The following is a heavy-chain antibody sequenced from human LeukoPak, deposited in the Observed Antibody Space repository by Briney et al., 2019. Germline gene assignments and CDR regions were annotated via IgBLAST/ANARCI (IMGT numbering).Heavy chain of an antibody. CDR2: INPNSGGT. J-gene: IGHJ5*02. Sequence: ASVKVSCKASGYTFTGYYMHWVRQAPGQGLEWMGWINPNSGGTNYAQKFQGRVTMTRDTSTSTAYMELRSLRSDDTAVYYCARDRGYSRHNWFDPWGQGTLVTVSS. CDR1: GYTFTGYY. V-gene: IGHV1-2*02. CDR3: ARDRGYSRHNWFDP. D-gene: IGHD5-18*01.